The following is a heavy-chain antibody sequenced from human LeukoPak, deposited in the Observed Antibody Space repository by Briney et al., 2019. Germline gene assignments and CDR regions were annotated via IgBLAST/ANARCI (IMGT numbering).Heavy chain of an antibody. CDR2: IVVVSGNT. D-gene: IGHD2-15*01. CDR1: GFTFTSSA. Sequence: SVKVSCKASGFTFTSSAMQWVRQARGQRLEWIGWIVVVSGNTNYAQKFQERVTITRDMSTSTAYMELSSLRSEDTAVYYCATNVAATGYYYGMDVWGQGTTVTVSS. V-gene: IGHV1-58*02. J-gene: IGHJ6*02. CDR3: ATNVAATGYYYGMDV.